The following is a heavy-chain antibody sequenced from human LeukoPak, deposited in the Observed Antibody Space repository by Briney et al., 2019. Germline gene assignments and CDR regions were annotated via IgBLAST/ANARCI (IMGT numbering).Heavy chain of an antibody. CDR1: GGTFTSYA. Sequence: ASVKVSCKASGGTFTSYAISWVRPAPGQGLEWMGGIIPIFGTANYAQKFQGRVTITADESTSTAYMELSSLRSEDTAVYYCARDPVGYSSSPYYFDYWGQGTLVTVSS. J-gene: IGHJ4*02. CDR3: ARDPVGYSSSPYYFDY. V-gene: IGHV1-69*13. CDR2: IIPIFGTA. D-gene: IGHD6-13*01.